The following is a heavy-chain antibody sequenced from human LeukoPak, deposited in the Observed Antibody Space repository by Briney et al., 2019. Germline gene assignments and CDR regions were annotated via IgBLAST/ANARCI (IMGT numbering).Heavy chain of an antibody. CDR1: GFTFSSYS. CDR2: ISSSSNYI. V-gene: IGHV3-21*01. D-gene: IGHD2-2*02. J-gene: IGHJ3*02. Sequence: GGSLRLSCAASGFTFSSYSMNWVRQAPGKGLEWVSSISSSSNYIYYADSVKGRFTISRDNAKNSLYLQMNSLRAEDTAVYYCARLGTYCSSTSCYNHDAFDIWGQGTMVTVSS. CDR3: ARLGTYCSSTSCYNHDAFDI.